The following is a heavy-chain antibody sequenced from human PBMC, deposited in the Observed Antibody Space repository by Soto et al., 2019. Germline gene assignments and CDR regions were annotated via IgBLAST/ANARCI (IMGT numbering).Heavy chain of an antibody. Sequence: QVQLVQSGAEVKEPGASVRVSCKASGYTFTSYDINWVRQATGQGLEWMGWMNPESRNTGYAQKFQGSATMTRDTSLSTGYMERTSLRSEGTAVYYCARFVRHQLPTIDFWGQGALVTVSS. CDR3: ARFVRHQLPTIDF. D-gene: IGHD2-2*01. J-gene: IGHJ4*02. V-gene: IGHV1-8*01. CDR2: MNPESRNT. CDR1: GYTFTSYD.